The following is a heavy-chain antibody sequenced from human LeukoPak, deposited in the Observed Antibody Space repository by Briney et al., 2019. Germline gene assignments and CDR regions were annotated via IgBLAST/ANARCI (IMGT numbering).Heavy chain of an antibody. J-gene: IGHJ4*02. CDR1: GGSFSIYY. CDR3: AAAAEDY. D-gene: IGHD6-13*01. Sequence: SETLSLTCAVYGGSFSIYYWTWIRQPAGKGLEWIGRIYTSGSTNYNPSLKSRVTMSVDTSKNQFSLKLSSVTAADTAVYYCAAAAEDYWGQGTLVTVSS. V-gene: IGHV4-59*10. CDR2: IYTSGST.